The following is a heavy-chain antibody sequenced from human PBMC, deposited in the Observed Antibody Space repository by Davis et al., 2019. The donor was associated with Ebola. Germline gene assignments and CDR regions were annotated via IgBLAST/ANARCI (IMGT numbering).Heavy chain of an antibody. D-gene: IGHD3-3*01. J-gene: IGHJ4*02. CDR1: GFVFSSYV. V-gene: IGHV3-48*02. CDR2: ISDSSTTI. CDR3: AKDLWSDGAYFVD. Sequence: GGSLRLSCAASGFVFSSYVMSWVRRAPGKGLEWVSYISDSSTTIYYADSVKGRFTISRDNAKNSLYLQMNSLRDEDTAVYYCAKDLWSDGAYFVDWGQGTLVTVSS.